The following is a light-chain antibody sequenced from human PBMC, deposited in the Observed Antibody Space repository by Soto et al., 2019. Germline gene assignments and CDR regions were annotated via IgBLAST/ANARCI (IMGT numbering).Light chain of an antibody. CDR2: HAS. CDR1: ESVSYND. Sequence: EIVLTQSPGTLSVSPGESATLSCRASESVSYNDLAWYQKTPDQPPRLLIYHASTRATAIPDSFSGSGSGTDFTLTISRLEPEDFVVYFCLQYGSLPLTSGGGTTVEIK. J-gene: IGKJ4*01. V-gene: IGKV3-20*01. CDR3: LQYGSLPLT.